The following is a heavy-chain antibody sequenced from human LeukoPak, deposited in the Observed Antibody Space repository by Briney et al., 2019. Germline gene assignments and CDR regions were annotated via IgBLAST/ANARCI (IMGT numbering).Heavy chain of an antibody. D-gene: IGHD5-12*01. J-gene: IGHJ4*02. V-gene: IGHV3-30*04. Sequence: GGSLRLSCAAPGFTFSSYAMHWVRQAPGKGLEWVAVISYDGSNKYYADSVKGRFTISRDNSKNTLYLQMNSLRAEDTGVYYCARDQPRAGVLATIRRSLTTLAYWGQGTLVTVSS. CDR2: ISYDGSNK. CDR3: ARDQPRAGVLATIRRSLTTLAY. CDR1: GFTFSSYA.